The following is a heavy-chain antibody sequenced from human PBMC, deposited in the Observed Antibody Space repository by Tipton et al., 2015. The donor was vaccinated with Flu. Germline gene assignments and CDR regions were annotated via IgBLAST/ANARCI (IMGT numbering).Heavy chain of an antibody. J-gene: IGHJ4*02. Sequence: SLRLSCAASGFTFSGSAMHWVRQASGKGLEWVGRIRSKANSYATAYAASVKGRFTISRDDSKNTAYLQMNSLKTEDTAVYYCTRHSDYYDSSGYPFDYWGQGTLVTVSS. D-gene: IGHD3-22*01. CDR2: IRSKANSYAT. CDR3: TRHSDYYDSSGYPFDY. CDR1: GFTFSGSA. V-gene: IGHV3-73*01.